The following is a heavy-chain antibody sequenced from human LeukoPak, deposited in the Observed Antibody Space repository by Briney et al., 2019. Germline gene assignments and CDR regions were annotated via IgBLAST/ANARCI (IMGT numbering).Heavy chain of an antibody. CDR2: INPSGGST. Sequence: GASVKVSCKASGYTFTSYYMHWVRQAPGQGLEWMGIINPSGGSTSYAQKFQGRVTMTRDTSTSTVYMELSSLRSEDTAVYYCASHGSGSYFLDYYYYGMDVWGQGTTVTVSS. J-gene: IGHJ6*02. CDR3: ASHGSGSYFLDYYYYGMDV. D-gene: IGHD3-10*01. V-gene: IGHV1-46*01. CDR1: GYTFTSYY.